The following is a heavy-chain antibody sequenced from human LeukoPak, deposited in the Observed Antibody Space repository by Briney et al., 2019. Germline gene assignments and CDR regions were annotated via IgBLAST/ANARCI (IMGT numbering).Heavy chain of an antibody. D-gene: IGHD3-9*01. CDR3: ARLYYDILTGFVPDNWFDP. V-gene: IGHV1-24*01. CDR2: FDPEDGET. J-gene: IGHJ5*02. CDR1: GYTLTELS. Sequence: ASVKVSCKVSGYTLTELSMHWVRQAPGKGLEWMGGFDPEDGETIYAQKFQGRVTMTTDTSTSTAYMELRSLRSDDTAVYYCARLYYDILTGFVPDNWFDPWGQGTLVTVSS.